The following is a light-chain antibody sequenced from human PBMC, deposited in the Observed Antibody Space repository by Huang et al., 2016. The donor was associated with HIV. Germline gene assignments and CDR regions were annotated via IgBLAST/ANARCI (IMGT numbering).Light chain of an antibody. CDR2: AAS. CDR3: QQTYNVPRT. J-gene: IGKJ2*01. CDR1: QTVDMY. Sequence: DIQMTQSPSSLSASIGDRVTMSSRASQTVDMYLNWYQQTPGRAPQLLIYAASNLQIDVPSRFSSTGSGTNFTLTISSLQPEDFVIYFCQQTYNVPRTFGQGTALEIK. V-gene: IGKV1-39*01.